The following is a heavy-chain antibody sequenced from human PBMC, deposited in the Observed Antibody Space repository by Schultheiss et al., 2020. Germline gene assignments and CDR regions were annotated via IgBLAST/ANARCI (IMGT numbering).Heavy chain of an antibody. V-gene: IGHV4-61*01. J-gene: IGHJ4*02. Sequence: GSLRLSCTVSGGSVSSGSYYWSWIRQPPGKGLEWIGYIYYSGSTNYNPSLKSRVTISVDTSKNQFSLKLSSVTAADTAVYYCARGLSVATAYFDYWGQGTLVTVSS. CDR2: IYYSGST. D-gene: IGHD5-12*01. CDR3: ARGLSVATAYFDY. CDR1: GGSVSSGSYY.